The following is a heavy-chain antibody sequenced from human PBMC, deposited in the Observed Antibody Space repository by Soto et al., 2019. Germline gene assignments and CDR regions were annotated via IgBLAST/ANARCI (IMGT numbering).Heavy chain of an antibody. CDR1: GGSISNSNW. D-gene: IGHD5-18*01. J-gene: IGHJ4*02. CDR3: ARVWHNYGYFDFDY. CDR2: IYHSGST. V-gene: IGHV4-4*02. Sequence: QVQLQESGPGLVKPSGTLSLTCAVSGGSISNSNWWSWVRQPPGKGLEWIGNIYHSGSTNYNPSLKSRVTIAIDKSNNHFSLKLSSVTAADTSVYYWARVWHNYGYFDFDYWGQGTLGTVSS.